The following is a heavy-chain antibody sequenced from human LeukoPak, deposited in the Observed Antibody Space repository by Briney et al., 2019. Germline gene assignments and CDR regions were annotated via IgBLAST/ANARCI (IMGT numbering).Heavy chain of an antibody. D-gene: IGHD1-1*01. CDR1: GYSFTSYW. V-gene: IGHV5-51*01. CDR3: ARASTTTTGTTFSY. CDR2: IYPGDSDN. Sequence: GESLKISCKGSGYSFTSYWIGWVRQMPGKGLGWVGIIYPGDSDNRYSPSFQGQVTISADKSISTAYLQWSSLKAADTAMYYCARASTTTTGTTFSYWGQGTLVTVSS. J-gene: IGHJ4*02.